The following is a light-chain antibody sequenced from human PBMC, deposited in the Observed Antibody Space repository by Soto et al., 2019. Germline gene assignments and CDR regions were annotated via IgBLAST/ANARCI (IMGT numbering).Light chain of an antibody. V-gene: IGKV1-12*01. J-gene: IGKJ4*01. Sequence: DIQMTQAPSSVSGSVGDRVTVTLRASQGISRWLDWYQQKPGKAPKLLIYGASSVQSGVPSRFSGSGSGTDFTLTISSLQPEDFATYYCQQADSFPLTFGGGAMVDIK. CDR2: GAS. CDR1: QGISRW. CDR3: QQADSFPLT.